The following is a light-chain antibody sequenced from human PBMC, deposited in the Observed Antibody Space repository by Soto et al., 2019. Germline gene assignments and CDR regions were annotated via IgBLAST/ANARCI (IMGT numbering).Light chain of an antibody. CDR3: QQYHTYRT. V-gene: IGKV1-5*03. CDR2: KAS. Sequence: DIQMTQSPSTLSGSVGARVTITCRASQSISYWLAWYQQKPGKAAKLSIYKASSLQTGVPSRFTAIGSGTEFTLPLSGLKPDDSATDDCQQYHTYRTFGQGTKVDIK. CDR1: QSISYW. J-gene: IGKJ1*01.